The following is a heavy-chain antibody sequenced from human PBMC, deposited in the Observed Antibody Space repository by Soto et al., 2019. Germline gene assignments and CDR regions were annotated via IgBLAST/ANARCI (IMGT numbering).Heavy chain of an antibody. CDR3: ARGYYDSSGYSH. CDR2: IWYDGSNK. D-gene: IGHD3-22*01. V-gene: IGHV3-33*01. CDR1: GFTFSSYG. Sequence: QVQLVESGGGVVQPGRSLRLSCAASGFTFSSYGMHWVRQAPGKGLEWVAVIWYDGSNKCYADSVKGRFTISRDNSKNMLYLQMNSLRAEDTAVYYCARGYYDSSGYSHWGQGTLVTVSS. J-gene: IGHJ4*02.